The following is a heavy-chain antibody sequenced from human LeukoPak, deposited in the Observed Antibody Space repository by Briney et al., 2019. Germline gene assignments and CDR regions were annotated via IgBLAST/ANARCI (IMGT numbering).Heavy chain of an antibody. CDR1: GFTFSSYS. CDR2: ISSSGSTI. J-gene: IGHJ3*02. D-gene: IGHD3-22*01. CDR3: ARVGSGYRYGAFDI. Sequence: PGGSLRLSCAASGFTFSSYSLNWVRQAPGKGLEWVSYISSSGSTIYYADSVKGRFTISRDNAKNSLYLQMNSLRAEDTAVYYCARVGSGYRYGAFDIWGQGTMVTVSS. V-gene: IGHV3-48*04.